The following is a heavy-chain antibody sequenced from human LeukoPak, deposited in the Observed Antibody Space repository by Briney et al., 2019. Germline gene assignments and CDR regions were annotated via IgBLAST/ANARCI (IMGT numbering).Heavy chain of an antibody. CDR3: ARGGRGSYYDY. Sequence: ASVKVSCKASGYTFTGYYMLWVRQAAGQGLEGLEWINPNSGGTLYAQKSQGRVTMTRDTSISTAYMEVSRLRSGDTAVYYCARGGRGSYYDYWGQGTLVTVSS. CDR2: INPNSGGT. J-gene: IGHJ4*02. V-gene: IGHV1-2*02. CDR1: GYTFTGYY. D-gene: IGHD1-26*01.